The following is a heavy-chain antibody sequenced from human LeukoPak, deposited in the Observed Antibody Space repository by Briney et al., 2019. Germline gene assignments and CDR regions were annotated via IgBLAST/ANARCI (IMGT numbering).Heavy chain of an antibody. Sequence: GGSLRLSRAASGFTFSSYAMHWVRQAPGKGLEWVAVISYDGSNKYYADSVKGRFTISRDNSKNTLYLQMNSLRAEDTAVYYCAREGWVNWGQGTLVTVSS. J-gene: IGHJ4*02. V-gene: IGHV3-30*04. CDR3: AREGWVN. CDR2: ISYDGSNK. D-gene: IGHD1-26*01. CDR1: GFTFSSYA.